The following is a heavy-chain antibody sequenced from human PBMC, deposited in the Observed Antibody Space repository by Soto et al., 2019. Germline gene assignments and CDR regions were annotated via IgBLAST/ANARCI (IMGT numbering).Heavy chain of an antibody. Sequence: QVQLQESGPALVRPSDSLSLMCSVSGVPITTFYWSWIRQAPGKGLEYIGYIYYGGSTHYNPALKIRFTIAVDTAKNEFSLNLRSVTAADTAAYYCARGQLLHYQYGLDVWGQGTTVIV. CDR2: IYYGGST. CDR1: GVPITTFY. CDR3: ARGQLLHYQYGLDV. V-gene: IGHV4-59*07. J-gene: IGHJ6*02. D-gene: IGHD3-10*01.